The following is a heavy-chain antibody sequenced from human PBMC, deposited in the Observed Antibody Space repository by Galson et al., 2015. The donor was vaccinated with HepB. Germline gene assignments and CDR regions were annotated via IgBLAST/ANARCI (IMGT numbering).Heavy chain of an antibody. J-gene: IGHJ4*02. V-gene: IGHV4-4*02. D-gene: IGHD3-22*01. CDR1: GGSISSSNW. CDR2: IYHSGST. CDR3: ARTTRPVYYDSSIDDY. Sequence: SETLSLTCAVSGGSISSSNWWSWVRQPPGKGLEWIGEIYHSGSTNYNPSLKSRVTISVDKSKNQFSLKLSSVTAADTAVYYCARTTRPVYYDSSIDDYWGQGTLVTVSS.